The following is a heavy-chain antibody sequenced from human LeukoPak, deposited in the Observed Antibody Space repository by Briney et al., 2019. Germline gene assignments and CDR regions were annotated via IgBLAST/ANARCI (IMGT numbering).Heavy chain of an antibody. J-gene: IGHJ5*02. D-gene: IGHD3-9*01. CDR2: INPNSGGT. CDR1: GGTFSSYA. V-gene: IGHV1-2*02. CDR3: ARARRDILTYHP. Sequence: GASVKVSCKASGGTFSSYAISWVRQAPGQGLEWMGWINPNSGGTNYAQKFQGRVTMTRDTSISTAYMELSRLRSDDTAVYYCARARRDILTYHPWGQGTLVTVSS.